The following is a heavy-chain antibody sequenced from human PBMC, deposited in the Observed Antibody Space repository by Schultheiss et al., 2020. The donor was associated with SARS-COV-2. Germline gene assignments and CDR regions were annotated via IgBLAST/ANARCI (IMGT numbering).Heavy chain of an antibody. V-gene: IGHV3-21*01. Sequence: GGSLRLSCAASGFTFSSYSMNWVRQAPGKGLEWVSSISSSSSYIYYADSVKGRFTISRDNAKNSLYLQMNSLRAEDTAVYYCARDWNFFAFDIWGQGTMVTVSS. CDR2: ISSSSSYI. D-gene: IGHD1-7*01. CDR3: ARDWNFFAFDI. CDR1: GFTFSSYS. J-gene: IGHJ3*02.